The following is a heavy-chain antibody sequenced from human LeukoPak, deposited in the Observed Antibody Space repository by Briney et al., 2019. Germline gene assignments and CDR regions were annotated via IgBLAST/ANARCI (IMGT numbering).Heavy chain of an antibody. CDR3: ARGPHYYDPPDY. CDR2: INPNSGGT. J-gene: IGHJ4*02. Sequence: ASVKVSCKASGYTFTGYYMYWVRQAPGQGLEWVGWINPNSGGTNYAQKFQGRVTMTRDTSISTAYMELSRLGSDDTAVYYCARGPHYYDPPDYWGQGTLVTVSS. V-gene: IGHV1-2*02. CDR1: GYTFTGYY. D-gene: IGHD3-22*01.